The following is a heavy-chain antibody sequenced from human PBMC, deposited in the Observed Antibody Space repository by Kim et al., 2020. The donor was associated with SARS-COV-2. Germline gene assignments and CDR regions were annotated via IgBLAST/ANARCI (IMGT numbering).Heavy chain of an antibody. CDR3: AREMIEYCGGDCPFDY. D-gene: IGHD2-21*02. CDR1: GYTFTSYA. V-gene: IGHV7-4-1*02. Sequence: ASVKVSCKASGYTFTSYAMNWVRQAPGQGLEWMGWINTNTGNPTYAQGFTGRFVFSLYTSVSTAYLQISSLKAEDTAVYYCAREMIEYCGGDCPFDYWGQGTLVTVSS. CDR2: INTNTGNP. J-gene: IGHJ4*02.